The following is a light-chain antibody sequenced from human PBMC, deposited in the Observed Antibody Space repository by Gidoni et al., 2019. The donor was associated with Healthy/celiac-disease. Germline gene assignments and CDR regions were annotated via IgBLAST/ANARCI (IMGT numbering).Light chain of an antibody. V-gene: IGKV3-20*01. CDR2: GAS. CDR1: QSVSSSY. CDR3: QQYGSSPPFT. Sequence: EIVLTQSPGTLSLSPGERATLSCSASQSVSSSYLAWYQQKPGQATRLLIYGASSRATGIPDRFSGSGSGTDFTLTISRLEPEDFAVYYCQQYGSSPPFTFGPGTKVDIK. J-gene: IGKJ3*01.